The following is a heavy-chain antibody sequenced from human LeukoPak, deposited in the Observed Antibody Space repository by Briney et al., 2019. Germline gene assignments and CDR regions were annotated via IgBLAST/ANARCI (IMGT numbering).Heavy chain of an antibody. D-gene: IGHD3-16*02. CDR1: GFTFSNAW. V-gene: IGHV3-15*01. CDR3: TAVYRVEGHYYYYMDG. J-gene: IGHJ6*03. Sequence: GGSLRLSCAASGFTFSNAWMSWVRQAPGKGLEWLGRIKSNTDGGTTDYAAPVKGRFTISRDDSKNTLYLQMNSLKTEDTAVYYCTAVYRVEGHYYYYMDGWGKGTTVTISS. CDR2: IKSNTDGGTT.